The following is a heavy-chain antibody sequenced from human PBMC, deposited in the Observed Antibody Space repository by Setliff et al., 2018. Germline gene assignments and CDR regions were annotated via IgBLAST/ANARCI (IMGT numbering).Heavy chain of an antibody. Sequence: SETLSLTCTVSGGSVNSGYDNWNWIRQPPGKGLEWIATISSSGATNYNSSLKSRVTLSRDVAKRQFALNLRSVTAVDTAVYYCAREGRWDYNYPIYWGQGILVTVSS. V-gene: IGHV4-39*01. CDR3: AREGRWDYNYPIY. CDR1: GGSVNSGYDN. J-gene: IGHJ4*02. CDR2: ISSSGAT. D-gene: IGHD5-12*01.